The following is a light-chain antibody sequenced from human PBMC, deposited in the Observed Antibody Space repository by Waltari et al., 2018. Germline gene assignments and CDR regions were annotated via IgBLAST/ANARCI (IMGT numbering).Light chain of an antibody. CDR3: SSYAGSSKGV. J-gene: IGLJ2*01. Sequence: QSALTQPASMSGSPGQSITISCTGTSSAVGNYKRVSWYQQHPGKAPKLMIYAVSKRPSGVSDRFSGSKSGDMASLTISGLQPEDEAEYFCSSYAGSSKGVFGGGTKVTVL. CDR2: AVS. V-gene: IGLV2-23*02. CDR1: SSAVGNYKR.